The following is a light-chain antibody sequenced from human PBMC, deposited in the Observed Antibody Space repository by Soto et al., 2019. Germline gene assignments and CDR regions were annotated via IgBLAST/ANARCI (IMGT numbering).Light chain of an antibody. CDR2: KAS. J-gene: IGKJ1*01. CDR1: QSSRSW. V-gene: IGKV1-5*03. CDR3: QQYNSYPWT. Sequence: DIQMTQSPSTQSASVGDRVTITCRASQSSRSWLAWYQQKPGKAPKLLIYKASSLESGVPSRFSGSGSGTEFTLTISSLQPDDFATYYCQQYNSYPWTFGQGTKVEIK.